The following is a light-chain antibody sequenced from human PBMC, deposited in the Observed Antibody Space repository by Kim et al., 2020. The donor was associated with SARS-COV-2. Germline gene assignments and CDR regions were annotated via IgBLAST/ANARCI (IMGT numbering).Light chain of an antibody. V-gene: IGLV4-69*01. CDR2: LNSDGSH. Sequence: QPVLTQSPSASASLGASVKLTCTLSSGHSRYAIAWHQQQPEKGPRYLMRLNSDGSHGKGDGIPDRFSGSSSGAERYLTISSLQSEDEADYYCQTWDSDMPVFGGGTQLAVL. J-gene: IGLJ3*02. CDR1: SGHSRYA. CDR3: QTWDSDMPV.